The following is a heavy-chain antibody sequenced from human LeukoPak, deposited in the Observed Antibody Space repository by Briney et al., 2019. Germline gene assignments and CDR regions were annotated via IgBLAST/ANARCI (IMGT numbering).Heavy chain of an antibody. D-gene: IGHD1-1*01. V-gene: IGHV1-46*01. CDR1: GYTFTSYY. CDR2: INPSGGST. CDR3: ARDNSMEDTAWWFDS. J-gene: IGHJ5*01. Sequence: GASVKVSCKASGYTFTSYYMHWVRQAPGQGLEWMGIINPSGGSTSYAQKFQGRVTMTRDMSTSTDYMELSSLRSEDTAVYYCARDNSMEDTAWWFDSWGQGTLVTVSS.